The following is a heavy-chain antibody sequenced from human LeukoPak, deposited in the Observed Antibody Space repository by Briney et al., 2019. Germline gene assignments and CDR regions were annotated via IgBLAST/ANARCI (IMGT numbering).Heavy chain of an antibody. J-gene: IGHJ4*02. CDR1: GFTCSSYT. CDR3: AKATSVVTLFAY. D-gene: IGHD4-23*01. CDR2: LSGSGDRT. Sequence: GSMRPSCAASGFTCSSYTMSWVRQAPGKGLEWVSTLSGSGDRTYYADSVKGRLTISRDNSKSTLYLQMNSLRAEDTAVYYCAKATSVVTLFAYWGQGPLVTVSS. V-gene: IGHV3-23*01.